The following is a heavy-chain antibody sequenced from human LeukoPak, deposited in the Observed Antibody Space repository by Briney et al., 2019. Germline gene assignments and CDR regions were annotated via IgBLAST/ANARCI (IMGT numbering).Heavy chain of an antibody. D-gene: IGHD3-22*01. J-gene: IGHJ2*01. CDR3: AGGDSSGWYFDL. Sequence: GGSLRLSCAASGFTFSSYSMNWVRQAPGKGLEWVSSISSSSSYIYYADSVKGRFTISRDNAKNSLYLQMNSLRAEDTALYYCAGGDSSGWYFDLWGRGTLVTVSS. CDR2: ISSSSSYI. CDR1: GFTFSSYS. V-gene: IGHV3-21*04.